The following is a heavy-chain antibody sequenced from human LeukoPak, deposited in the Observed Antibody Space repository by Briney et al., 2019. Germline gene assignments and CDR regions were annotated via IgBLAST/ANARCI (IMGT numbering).Heavy chain of an antibody. J-gene: IGHJ4*02. D-gene: IGHD3-22*01. CDR3: ARELNYDSSGYYFDY. Sequence: ASVKVSCKASGYTFTVYFMHWGRQAPGQGPEWMGWINPNSGGTNYAQKSQGRVTMTRDTSISTAYMELSRLRSDDTAVYYCARELNYDSSGYYFDYWGQGTLVTVSS. CDR1: GYTFTVYF. CDR2: INPNSGGT. V-gene: IGHV1-2*02.